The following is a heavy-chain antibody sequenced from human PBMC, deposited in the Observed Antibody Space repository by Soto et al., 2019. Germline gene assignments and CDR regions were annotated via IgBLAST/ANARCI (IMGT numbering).Heavy chain of an antibody. CDR2: IIPIFGTA. CDR1: GGTFSSYA. J-gene: IGHJ4*02. Sequence: QVQLVQSGAEVKKPGSSVKVSCKASGGTFSSYAISWVRQAPGQGLEWMGGIIPIFGTANYAQKFQGRVMITADKSTSTAYMELSSLRAEDTAVYYCATGGITMIVVASHNQYFDYWGQGTLVTVSS. V-gene: IGHV1-69*06. D-gene: IGHD3-22*01. CDR3: ATGGITMIVVASHNQYFDY.